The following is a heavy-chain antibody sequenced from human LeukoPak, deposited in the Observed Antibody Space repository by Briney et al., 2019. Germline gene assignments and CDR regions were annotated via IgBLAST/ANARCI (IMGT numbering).Heavy chain of an antibody. Sequence: ASVKVSCKASGGTFSSYAISWVRQAPGQGLEWMGGIIPIFGTANYAQKFQGRVTITADESTSTAYMELSSLRSEDTAVYYCARDQKQWEPAGAFDIWGQGTMVTVSS. D-gene: IGHD1-26*01. CDR1: GGTFSSYA. J-gene: IGHJ3*02. CDR3: ARDQKQWEPAGAFDI. CDR2: IIPIFGTA. V-gene: IGHV1-69*13.